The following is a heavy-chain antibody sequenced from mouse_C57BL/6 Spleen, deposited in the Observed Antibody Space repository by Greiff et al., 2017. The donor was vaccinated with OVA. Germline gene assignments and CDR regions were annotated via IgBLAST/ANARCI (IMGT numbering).Heavy chain of an antibody. CDR3: APHYYGSSPFAY. CDR2: IYPGDGDT. J-gene: IGHJ3*01. D-gene: IGHD1-1*01. Sequence: QVQLQQSGPELVKPGASVKISCKASGYAFSSSWMNWVKQRPGKGLEWIGRIYPGDGDTNYNGKFKGKATLTADKSSSTAYMQLSSLTSEDSAVYFCAPHYYGSSPFAYWGQGTLVTVSA. V-gene: IGHV1-82*01. CDR1: GYAFSSSW.